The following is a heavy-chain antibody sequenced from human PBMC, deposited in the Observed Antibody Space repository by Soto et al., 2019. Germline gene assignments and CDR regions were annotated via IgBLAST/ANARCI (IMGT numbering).Heavy chain of an antibody. Sequence: GGSLRLSCAASGFTFSGSAMHWVRQASGKGLEWVGRIRSKANSYATAYAASVKGRFTISRDDSKNTAYLQMNSLKTEDTAVYYCTRYYYDSSGYYYVPASFDPWGQGTLVTVSS. V-gene: IGHV3-73*01. CDR3: TRYYYDSSGYYYVPASFDP. CDR2: IRSKANSYAT. CDR1: GFTFSGSA. D-gene: IGHD3-22*01. J-gene: IGHJ5*02.